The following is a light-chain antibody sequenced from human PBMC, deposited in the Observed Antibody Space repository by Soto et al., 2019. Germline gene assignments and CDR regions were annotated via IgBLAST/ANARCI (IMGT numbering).Light chain of an antibody. J-gene: IGKJ1*01. CDR2: DAS. V-gene: IGKV1-5*01. CDR3: QQHNNYPAT. Sequence: DILMTQSPSTLSASAGDGVTITCRASQSISNRLAWYQQKPGKAPRLLIYDASTWDSGAPARFSGTGSGTEFTLSISSLEPDDFATYYCQQHNNYPATFGPGTKVDI. CDR1: QSISNR.